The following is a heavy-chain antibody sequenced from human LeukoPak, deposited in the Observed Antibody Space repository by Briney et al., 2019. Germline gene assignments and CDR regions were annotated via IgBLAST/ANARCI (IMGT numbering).Heavy chain of an antibody. D-gene: IGHD3-22*01. CDR2: IKQDGSEK. Sequence: GGSLRLXCAASGFTFSSYWMIWVRQAPGKGLEWVANIKQDGSEKYYVDSVKGRFTISRDNAKNSLYLQMNSLRAEDTAVYYCARAAASYYYDSSGRPEYFQHWGQGTLVTVSS. V-gene: IGHV3-7*01. J-gene: IGHJ1*01. CDR3: ARAAASYYYDSSGRPEYFQH. CDR1: GFTFSSYW.